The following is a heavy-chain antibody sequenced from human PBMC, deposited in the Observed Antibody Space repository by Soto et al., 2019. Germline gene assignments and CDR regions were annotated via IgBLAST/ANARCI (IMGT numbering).Heavy chain of an antibody. CDR2: IRSQGDAGTA. CDR3: ITAPLR. CDR1: GFTFSNAW. Sequence: QLVESGGGFVKPGMSLKLTCAASGFTFSNAWMTWVRQAPGKGLERVGLIRSQGDAGTADYAAPGRGRFTISRDDSQKLVFLQMDNLHSEDTAVYYCITAPLRWGQGTLVTVSS. J-gene: IGHJ4*02. V-gene: IGHV3-15*05.